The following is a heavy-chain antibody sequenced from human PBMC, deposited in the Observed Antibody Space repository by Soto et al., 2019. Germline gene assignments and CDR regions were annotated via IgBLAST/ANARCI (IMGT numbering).Heavy chain of an antibody. CDR1: GGSISSGGYY. Sequence: RSLTCTVSGGSISSGGYYWSWIRQHPGKGLEWIGYIYYSGSTYYNPSLKSRVTISVDTSKNQFSLKLSSVTAADTAVYYCARVGRENYGSSGYYGGTVGYFDYWGQGTLVTVSS. V-gene: IGHV4-31*03. CDR2: IYYSGST. CDR3: ARVGRENYGSSGYYGGTVGYFDY. J-gene: IGHJ4*02. D-gene: IGHD3-22*01.